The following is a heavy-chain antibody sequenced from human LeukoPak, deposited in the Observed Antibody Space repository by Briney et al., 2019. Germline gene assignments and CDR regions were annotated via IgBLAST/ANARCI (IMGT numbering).Heavy chain of an antibody. D-gene: IGHD3-10*01. CDR1: GFTFSSYA. CDR2: IYSGGST. Sequence: PPGGSLRLSCAASGFTFSSYAMNWVRQAPGKGLEWVSVIYSGGSTYYADSVKGRFTISRDNSKNTLYLQMNSLRAEDTAVYYCASGSGSYRTPYYYMDVWGTGTTVTVSS. V-gene: IGHV3-53*01. J-gene: IGHJ6*03. CDR3: ASGSGSYRTPYYYMDV.